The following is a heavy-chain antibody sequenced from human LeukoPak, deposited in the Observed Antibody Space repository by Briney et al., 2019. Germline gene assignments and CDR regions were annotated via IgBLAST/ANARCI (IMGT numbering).Heavy chain of an antibody. Sequence: GGSLRLSCAASGFTFTTFGMHWVRQAPGKGLEWVTFITYDGSNKYYADSVKGRFTISRDNSRNAVFLQMNSLRPEDTALYHCAKEVDCPSDCLFFHSWGQGTLVTVSS. CDR1: GFTFTTFG. J-gene: IGHJ4*02. CDR3: AKEVDCPSDCLFFHS. V-gene: IGHV3-30*02. D-gene: IGHD2-21*02. CDR2: ITYDGSNK.